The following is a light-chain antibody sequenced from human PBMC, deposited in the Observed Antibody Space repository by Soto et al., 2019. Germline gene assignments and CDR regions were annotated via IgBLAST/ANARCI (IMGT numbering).Light chain of an antibody. CDR3: QHCRISLT. V-gene: IGKV3-11*01. CDR1: QSVSNF. J-gene: IGKJ4*01. Sequence: EIVLTQSPATLSLSPGERATLSCRASQSVSNFLAWYQQKPGQAPRLLIRDASTRAAGIPARFSGSGSGTDFTLTINSQEPEYVALYCFQHCRISLTFGGGTKVEIE. CDR2: DAS.